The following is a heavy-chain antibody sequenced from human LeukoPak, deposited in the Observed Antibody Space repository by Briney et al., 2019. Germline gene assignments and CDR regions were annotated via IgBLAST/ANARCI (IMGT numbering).Heavy chain of an antibody. CDR3: ASLPGGIRKEFDY. CDR2: IYYSGST. D-gene: IGHD1-26*01. V-gene: IGHV4-59*05. Sequence: PSETLSLTCTVSGASISTYYWSWIRQPPGKGLEWIGSIYYSGSTYYNPSLKSRVTISVDTSKNQFSLKLSSVTAADTAVYYCASLPGGIRKEFDYWGQGTLVTVSS. J-gene: IGHJ4*02. CDR1: GASISTYY.